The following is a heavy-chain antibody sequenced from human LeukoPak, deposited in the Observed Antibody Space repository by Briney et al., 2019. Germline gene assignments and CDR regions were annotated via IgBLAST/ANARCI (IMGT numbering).Heavy chain of an antibody. CDR2: IYHSGST. V-gene: IGHV4-39*07. J-gene: IGHJ4*02. CDR3: AREAGGGWDYFDY. CDR1: GGSISSSGYC. D-gene: IGHD3-10*01. Sequence: SETLSLTCTVSGGSISSSGYCWGWIRQPPGKGLEWIGEIYHSGSTNYNPSLKSRVSISLDKSKNQISLRLSSVTVADTAVYYCAREAGGGWDYFDYWGQGTLVTVSS.